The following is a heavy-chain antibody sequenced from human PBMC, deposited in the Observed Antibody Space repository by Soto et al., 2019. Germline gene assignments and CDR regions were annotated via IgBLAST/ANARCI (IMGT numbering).Heavy chain of an antibody. D-gene: IGHD3-16*01. CDR2: IKQDGSEK. J-gene: IGHJ4*02. V-gene: IGHV3-7*04. CDR1: KFTFSSYW. Sequence: EVQLVESGGGLVQPGGSLRLSCAASKFTFSSYWMNWVRQAPGKGLEWVANIKQDGSEKYYVDSVKGRFTISRDNAKNALYLQRNGLRAEDTAVYYCAGGGGWVIDSWGQGALVTVSS. CDR3: AGGGGWVIDS.